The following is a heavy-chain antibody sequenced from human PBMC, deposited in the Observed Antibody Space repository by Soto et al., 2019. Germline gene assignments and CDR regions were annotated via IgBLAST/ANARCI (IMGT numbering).Heavy chain of an antibody. CDR2: MNPNSGNT. V-gene: IGHV1-8*01. D-gene: IGHD3-22*01. CDR1: GYTFTSYD. Sequence: GASVKVSCKASGYTFTSYDINWVRQATGQGLEWMGWMNPNSGNTGYAQKFQGRVTMTRNTSISTAYMEMRSLTSDDTAVYYCARDYHDTRGRAFDIWGQGTRVTVSS. CDR3: ARDYHDTRGRAFDI. J-gene: IGHJ3*02.